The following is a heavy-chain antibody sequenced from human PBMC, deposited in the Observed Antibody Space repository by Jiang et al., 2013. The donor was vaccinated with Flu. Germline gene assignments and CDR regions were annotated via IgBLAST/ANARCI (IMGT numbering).Heavy chain of an antibody. V-gene: IGHV4-61*02. Sequence: TLSLTCTVSGGSINSGTHYWTWIRQPAGKGLEWIGRMYSTGRSNYNPSLQSRVTISIDTSKNQFSLKLTSVTAADTAVYYCAREVVVGDYEIIDYWGQ. CDR3: AREVVVGDYEIIDY. J-gene: IGHJ4*02. CDR1: GGSINSGTHY. CDR2: MYSTGRS. D-gene: IGHD4-17*01.